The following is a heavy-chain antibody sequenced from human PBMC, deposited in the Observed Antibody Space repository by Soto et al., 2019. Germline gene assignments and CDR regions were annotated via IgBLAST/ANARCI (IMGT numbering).Heavy chain of an antibody. CDR2: ILYSGST. D-gene: IGHD1-1*01. Sequence: LSLTCTVSGDSISSGVYYWSWIRQHQEKGLEWIGYILYSGSTYYNPSLKSRVTISIDTSKNQFSLKLSSVTAADTAVYYCARNLYTTTEGFYGMDVWGQGTTVTVSS. J-gene: IGHJ6*02. V-gene: IGHV4-31*03. CDR1: GDSISSGVYY. CDR3: ARNLYTTTEGFYGMDV.